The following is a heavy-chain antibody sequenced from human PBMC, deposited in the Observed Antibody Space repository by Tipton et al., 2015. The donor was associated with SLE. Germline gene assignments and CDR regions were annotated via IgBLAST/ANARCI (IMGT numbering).Heavy chain of an antibody. V-gene: IGHV4-34*01. J-gene: IGHJ4*02. CDR2: INHSGST. CDR3: ARGPSIISRLDY. Sequence: TLSLTCAVYGGSFSGYYWSWIRQPPGKGLEWIGEINHSGSTNYNPSLKSRVTISVDTSKNLFSLKLSSVTAADTAVYYCARGPSIISRLDYWGQGALVTVSS. CDR1: GGSFSGYY.